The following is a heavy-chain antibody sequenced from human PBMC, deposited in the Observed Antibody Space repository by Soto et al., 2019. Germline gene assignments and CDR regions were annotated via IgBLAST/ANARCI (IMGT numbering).Heavy chain of an antibody. CDR1: GYTFTGYY. V-gene: IGHV1-2*02. CDR3: ASRIAARPHYYYGMDV. Sequence: VKVSCKASGYTFTGYYIHWVRQAPGQGLEWMGWIKPNSGGTNYAQKFQGRVTMTRDTSISTAYMELSRLRSDDTAVYFCASRIAARPHYYYGMDVWGQGTTVTVSS. J-gene: IGHJ6*02. D-gene: IGHD6-6*01. CDR2: IKPNSGGT.